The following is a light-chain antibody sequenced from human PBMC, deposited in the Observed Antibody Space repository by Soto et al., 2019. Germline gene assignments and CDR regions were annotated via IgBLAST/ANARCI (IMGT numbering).Light chain of an antibody. CDR3: QQHINRLS. J-gene: IGKJ4*01. CDR1: QSVSNY. CDR2: DAS. V-gene: IGKV3-11*01. Sequence: EIVLTQSPATLSLSPGERATLSCTASQSVSNYLAWYQQKPGQAPRLLIYDASNRATGIPARFSGSGSGTDFTLTISTLEPEDFAVYYCQQHINRLSFGGGTKVDIK.